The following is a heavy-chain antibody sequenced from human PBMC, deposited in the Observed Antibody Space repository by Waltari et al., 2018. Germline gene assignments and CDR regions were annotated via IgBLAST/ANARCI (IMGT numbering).Heavy chain of an antibody. Sequence: EVQLLQSGGGLVQPGGSLRLSCVASGFTFSNYAITWVRQAPGKGLEWVAAISDRGANTYYADSVKGRFTISSDNSKNTLSLQMNSLRAEDSALYYCAKEVGRLPARFDYWGQGTLVTVSS. CDR1: GFTFSNYA. J-gene: IGHJ4*02. CDR2: ISDRGANT. CDR3: AKEVGRLPARFDY. V-gene: IGHV3-23*01. D-gene: IGHD1-26*01.